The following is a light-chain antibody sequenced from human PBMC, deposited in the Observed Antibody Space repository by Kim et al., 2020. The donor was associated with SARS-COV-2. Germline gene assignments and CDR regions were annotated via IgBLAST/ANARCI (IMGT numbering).Light chain of an antibody. CDR2: KAS. CDR1: QSISSW. CDR3: QQYTSYSIT. V-gene: IGKV1-5*03. J-gene: IGKJ5*01. Sequence: ASVEDRVTMTCRASQSISSWLAWYQQKPGKAPKLLIYKASSLESGVPSRFSGSGSGTEFTLTISRLQPDDFATYYCQQYTSYSITFGQGTRLEIK.